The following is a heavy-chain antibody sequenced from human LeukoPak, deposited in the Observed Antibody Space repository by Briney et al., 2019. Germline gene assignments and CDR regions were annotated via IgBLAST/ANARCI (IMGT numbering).Heavy chain of an antibody. Sequence: ASVKVSCKASGGTLITYTISWLRQAPGQGLEWMGRITPLLTITKYAQKFQGRVTITADRSTSTVHMELNSLTSEDTAVYYCARGGDWFGPWGQGSLVTVSS. V-gene: IGHV1-69*02. CDR2: ITPLLTIT. J-gene: IGHJ5*02. CDR1: GGTLITYT. CDR3: ARGGDWFGP. D-gene: IGHD3-10*01.